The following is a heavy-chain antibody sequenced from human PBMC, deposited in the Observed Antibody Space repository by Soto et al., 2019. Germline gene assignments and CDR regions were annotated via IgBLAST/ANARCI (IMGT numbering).Heavy chain of an antibody. CDR3: AAAEGIAAAVYYYYGMDV. Sequence: SVKVSCKASGFTFTSSAVQWVRQARGQRLEWIGWIVVGSGNTNYAQKFQERVTITRDMSTSTAYMELSSLRSEDTAVYYCAAAEGIAAAVYYYYGMDVWGQATTVTVSS. V-gene: IGHV1-58*01. CDR1: GFTFTSSA. J-gene: IGHJ6*02. CDR2: IVVGSGNT. D-gene: IGHD6-13*01.